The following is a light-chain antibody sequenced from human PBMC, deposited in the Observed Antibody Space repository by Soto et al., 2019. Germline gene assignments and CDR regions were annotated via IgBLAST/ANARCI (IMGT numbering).Light chain of an antibody. V-gene: IGLV1-44*01. CDR1: TSNIGTYA. J-gene: IGLJ2*01. CDR2: RNH. CDR3: AAWDDSLRAVV. Sequence: QSVLTQSPSASGTPGQRVTISCSGSTSNIGTYAVNWYHQLPGTAPTLLIFRNHQRPSGVPDRFSGSKSGTSASLAIRGPQSADEADYYCAAWDDSLRAVVFGGGTKLTV.